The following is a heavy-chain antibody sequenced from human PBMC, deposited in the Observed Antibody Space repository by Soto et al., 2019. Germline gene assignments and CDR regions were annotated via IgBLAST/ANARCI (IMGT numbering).Heavy chain of an antibody. D-gene: IGHD3-3*01. V-gene: IGHV3-30-3*01. Sequence: GGSLRLSCAASGFTFSSYAMHWVRQAPGKGLEWVAVISYDGSNKYYADSVKGRFTISRDNSKNTLYLQMNSLRAEDTAVYYCARDRMFFGTFGYFNYWGQGPLVTVSS. CDR2: ISYDGSNK. J-gene: IGHJ4*02. CDR1: GFTFSSYA. CDR3: ARDRMFFGTFGYFNY.